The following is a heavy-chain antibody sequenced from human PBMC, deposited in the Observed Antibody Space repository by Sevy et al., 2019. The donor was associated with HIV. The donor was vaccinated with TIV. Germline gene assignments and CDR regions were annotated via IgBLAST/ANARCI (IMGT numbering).Heavy chain of an antibody. CDR3: TRFYSSTTGWYPGSDDF. D-gene: IGHD6-19*01. V-gene: IGHV3-11*01. CDR1: GFSFSDYF. Sequence: GGSPRLSCVASGFSFSDYFISWIRQAPGKGLEGVSYISSNSNKIRYADSVQGRFTISRDNVKNSVYLQMNSLRAEDTAVYHCTRFYSSTTGWYPGSDDFWGRGTLVTVSS. J-gene: IGHJ4*02. CDR2: ISSNSNKI.